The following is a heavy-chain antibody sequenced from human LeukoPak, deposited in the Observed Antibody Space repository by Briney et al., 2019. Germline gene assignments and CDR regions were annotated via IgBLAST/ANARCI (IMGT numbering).Heavy chain of an antibody. Sequence: GGSLRLSCAASGFTFSSYGVHWVRQAPGKGLEWVAVISYDGSNKYYADSVKGRFTISRDNSKNTLYLQMNSLRAEDTAVYYCAKDKEFGGGSSGIIDYWGQGTLVTVSS. V-gene: IGHV3-30*18. D-gene: IGHD6-19*01. CDR3: AKDKEFGGGSSGIIDY. J-gene: IGHJ4*02. CDR2: ISYDGSNK. CDR1: GFTFSSYG.